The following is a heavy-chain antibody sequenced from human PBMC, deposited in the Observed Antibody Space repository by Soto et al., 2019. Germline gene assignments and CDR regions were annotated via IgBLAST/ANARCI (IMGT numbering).Heavy chain of an antibody. J-gene: IGHJ3*02. D-gene: IGHD3-22*01. CDR3: ARDQRDYYDSSGETTDAFDI. CDR1: VGYIRIGGYD. CDR2: IYYSGST. Sequence: SGTPSLICTLYVGYIRIGGYDWTWIRQHRGKGPEWIGYIYYSGSTYYNPSLKIRVTISVDTSKNQFSLKLSSVTAADTAVYYCARDQRDYYDSSGETTDAFDIWGQGTMVTVSS. V-gene: IGHV4-31*03.